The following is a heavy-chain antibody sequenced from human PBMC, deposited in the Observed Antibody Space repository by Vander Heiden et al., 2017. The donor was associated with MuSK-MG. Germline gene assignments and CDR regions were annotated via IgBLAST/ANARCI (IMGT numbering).Heavy chain of an antibody. V-gene: IGHV3-74*01. CDR3: GRGLREVPAALMDY. Sequence: VQLVESGGTLVQPGGSLRLSCAASGFTFRSYWMHWVRQAPGEGPVWVSRIKTDGSSTNYADPVQGRFTISRDNAKNTLYLQMNSLRAEDTAVYYCGRGLREVPAALMDYWGQGTLVTVSS. CDR1: GFTFRSYW. J-gene: IGHJ4*02. CDR2: IKTDGSST. D-gene: IGHD2-2*01.